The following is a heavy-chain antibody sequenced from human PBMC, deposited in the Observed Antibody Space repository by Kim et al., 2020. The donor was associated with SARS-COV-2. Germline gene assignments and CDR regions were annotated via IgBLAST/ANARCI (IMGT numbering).Heavy chain of an antibody. J-gene: IGHJ6*02. D-gene: IGHD3-3*01. CDR1: GFTFDDYT. CDR3: ARPLTPSPLEWLSPSTYYYYGMDV. CDR2: ISWDGGST. Sequence: GGSLRLSCAASGFTFDDYTMHWVRQAPGKGLEWVSLISWDGGSTYYADSVKGRFTISRDNSKNSLYLQMNSLRTEDTALYYCARPLTPSPLEWLSPSTYYYYGMDVWGQGTTVTVSS. V-gene: IGHV3-43*01.